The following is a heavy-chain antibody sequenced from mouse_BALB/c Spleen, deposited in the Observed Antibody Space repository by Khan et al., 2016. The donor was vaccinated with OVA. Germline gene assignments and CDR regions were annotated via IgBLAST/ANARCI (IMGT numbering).Heavy chain of an antibody. Sequence: QVQLQQPGTELVRPGTSVKLSCKASGYTFTSYWMNWLKQRPEQGLEWIGRIDPYDSETHYNQKFKDKATLTVDKSSNTAYMQLTSLTSEDSAVYYCARNPFAYWGQGTLVTVAA. V-gene: IGHV1-52*01. CDR3: ARNPFAY. CDR2: IDPYDSET. CDR1: GYTFTSYW. J-gene: IGHJ3*01.